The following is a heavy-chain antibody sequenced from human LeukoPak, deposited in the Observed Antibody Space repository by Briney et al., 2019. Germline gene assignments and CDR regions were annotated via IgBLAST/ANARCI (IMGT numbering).Heavy chain of an antibody. CDR1: GFTFSSYS. CDR3: ARDRREDTAMAYFDY. Sequence: GGSLRLSCAASGFTFSSYSMNWVRQAPGKGLEWVSSISSSSSYIYYADSVKGRFTISRDNAKNSLYLQMNSLRAEDTAVYYCARDRREDTAMAYFDYWGQGTLVTVSS. J-gene: IGHJ4*02. V-gene: IGHV3-21*01. CDR2: ISSSSSYI. D-gene: IGHD5-18*01.